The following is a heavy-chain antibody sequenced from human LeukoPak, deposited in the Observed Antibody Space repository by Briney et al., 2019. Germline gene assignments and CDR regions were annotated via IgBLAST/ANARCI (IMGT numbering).Heavy chain of an antibody. CDR3: AKDRAGINLVRGVITGVMDV. J-gene: IGHJ6*02. V-gene: IGHV3-33*06. D-gene: IGHD3-10*01. Sequence: GGSLRLSCVVSGFTFRSSGMHWVRQVPGKGLEWVALIWHDVSNKDYRDSVKGRFIISRDNAKNTLYLQLNKLTDEDTGEYYCAKDRAGINLVRGVITGVMDVWGQGTTVTVSS. CDR1: GFTFRSSG. CDR2: IWHDVSNK.